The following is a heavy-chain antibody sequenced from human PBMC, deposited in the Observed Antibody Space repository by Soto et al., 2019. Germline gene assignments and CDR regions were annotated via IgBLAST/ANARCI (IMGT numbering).Heavy chain of an antibody. CDR2: IWYDGSNK. Sequence: GGSLRLSCAASGFTFSSYGMHWVRQAPGKGLEWVAVIWYDGSNKYYADSVKGRFTISRDNAKSSLYLQMNSLRAEDTALYFFAILAPGYCSGGSCYSVIFDYWGQGTLVTVSS. D-gene: IGHD2-15*01. V-gene: IGHV3-33*03. J-gene: IGHJ4*02. CDR3: AILAPGYCSGGSCYSVIFDY. CDR1: GFTFSSYG.